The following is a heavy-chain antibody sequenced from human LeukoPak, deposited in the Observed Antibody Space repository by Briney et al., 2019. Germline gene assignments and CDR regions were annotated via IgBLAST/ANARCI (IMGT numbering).Heavy chain of an antibody. J-gene: IGHJ6*02. D-gene: IGHD3-10*01. V-gene: IGHV3-7*01. CDR1: GFTFSSYW. Sequence: GSLRLSCAASGFTFSSYWMSWVRQAPGKGLEWVANIKQDGSEKYYVDSVKGRFTISRDNAKNSLYLQMNSLRAEDTAVYYCARDQTYGSGSYYSGTVYYYYGMGVWGQGTTVTVSS. CDR3: ARDQTYGSGSYYSGTVYYYYGMGV. CDR2: IKQDGSEK.